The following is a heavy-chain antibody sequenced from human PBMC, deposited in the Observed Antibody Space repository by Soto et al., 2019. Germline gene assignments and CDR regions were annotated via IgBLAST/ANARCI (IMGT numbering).Heavy chain of an antibody. D-gene: IGHD2-2*01. CDR3: ARQGYCSSTSCYSFDY. V-gene: IGHV1-69*02. CDR2: IIPILGIA. J-gene: IGHJ4*02. Sequence: QVQLVQSGAEVKKPGSSVKVSCKASGGTFSSYTISWVRQAPGQGLEWMGRIIPILGIANYAQKFQGRVTITADKSTSTAYMELSSLRSEDTAVYYCARQGYCSSTSCYSFDYWGQGTLVTVSS. CDR1: GGTFSSYT.